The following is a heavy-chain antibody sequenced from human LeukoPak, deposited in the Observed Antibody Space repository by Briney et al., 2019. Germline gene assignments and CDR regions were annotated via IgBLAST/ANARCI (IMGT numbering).Heavy chain of an antibody. CDR2: ISYNGTNE. J-gene: IGHJ4*02. D-gene: IGHD6-19*01. Sequence: GGSLRLSCAASGFTFSIYAIHWVRQAPGKGLEWVAGISYNGTNEYYPDSLKGRFTISRDNSKNTLYLQMNSLRAEDTALYYCARDRGGSGWYYFDYWGQGTLVTVSS. V-gene: IGHV3-30-3*01. CDR1: GFTFSIYA. CDR3: ARDRGGSGWYYFDY.